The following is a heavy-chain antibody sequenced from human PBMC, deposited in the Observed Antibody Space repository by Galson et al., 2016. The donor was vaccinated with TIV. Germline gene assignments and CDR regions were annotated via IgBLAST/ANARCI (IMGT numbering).Heavy chain of an antibody. CDR2: FSGSPATT. J-gene: IGHJ4*02. D-gene: IGHD2-15*01. CDR1: GVTFSSYA. V-gene: IGHV3-23*01. Sequence: SLRLSCAASGVTFSSYAMSWVRRTPGKGLEWVSTFSGSPATTYYADSVKGRVTITRDNSKNTLYLQMNSLRAEDTAQYYCAKGTLATCSGVRCYYFDSWGQGPLVTFSS. CDR3: AKGTLATCSGVRCYYFDS.